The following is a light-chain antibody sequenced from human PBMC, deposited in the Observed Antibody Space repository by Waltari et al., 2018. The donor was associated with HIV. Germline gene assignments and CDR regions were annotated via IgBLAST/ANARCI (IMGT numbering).Light chain of an antibody. CDR1: QGIGSN. Sequence: DIQLTQSPSFMSASVGDRVTITCRASQGIGSNLAWYRQNPGQAPRLLLFAASTLESGVPSRFSGSGSGTEFALTIKSLQPEDFATYYCQHLNTYPLFTFGPGTTVDIK. CDR2: AAS. V-gene: IGKV1-9*01. J-gene: IGKJ3*01. CDR3: QHLNTYPLFT.